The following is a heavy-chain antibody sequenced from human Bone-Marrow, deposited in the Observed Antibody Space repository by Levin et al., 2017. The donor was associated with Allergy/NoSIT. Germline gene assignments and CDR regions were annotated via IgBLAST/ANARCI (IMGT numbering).Heavy chain of an antibody. V-gene: IGHV1-8*01. J-gene: IGHJ4*02. CDR2: MNPNSGNT. Sequence: AASVKVSCKASGYTFTSYDINWVRQATGQGLEWMGWMNPNSGNTGYAQKFQGRVTMTRNTSISTAYMELSSLRSEDTAVYYCARVLRYFDWLLLGYWGQGTLVTVSS. CDR3: ARVLRYFDWLLLGY. D-gene: IGHD3-9*01. CDR1: GYTFTSYD.